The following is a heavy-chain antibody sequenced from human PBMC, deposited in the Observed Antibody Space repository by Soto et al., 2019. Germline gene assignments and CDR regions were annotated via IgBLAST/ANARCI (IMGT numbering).Heavy chain of an antibody. CDR3: ARESGYFLRYMDV. Sequence: GGSLRLSCAASGFTFSSYWMSWVRQAPGKGLEWVANIKQDGSEKYYVDSVKGRFTISRDNAKNSLYLQMNSLRAEDTAVYYCARESGYFLRYMDVWGKGTTVTVSS. V-gene: IGHV3-7*01. CDR2: IKQDGSEK. D-gene: IGHD5-12*01. J-gene: IGHJ6*03. CDR1: GFTFSSYW.